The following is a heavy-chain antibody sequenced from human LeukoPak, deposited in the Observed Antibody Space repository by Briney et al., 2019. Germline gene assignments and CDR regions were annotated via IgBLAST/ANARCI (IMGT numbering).Heavy chain of an antibody. Sequence: SETLSLTCTVSGGSISSYYWSWIRHPAAKGLEWIGRIYINGSTNYNPSLKSRVTMSVDTSKNQFSLKLSSVTAADTAVYYCARAGYSSGWSTTYYYYYMDVWGKGTTVTVSS. CDR3: ARAGYSSGWSTTYYYYYMDV. CDR1: GGSISSYY. V-gene: IGHV4-4*07. D-gene: IGHD6-19*01. J-gene: IGHJ6*03. CDR2: IYINGST.